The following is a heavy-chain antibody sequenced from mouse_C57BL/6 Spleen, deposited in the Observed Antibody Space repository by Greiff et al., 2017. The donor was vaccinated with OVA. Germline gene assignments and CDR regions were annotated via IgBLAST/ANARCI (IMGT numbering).Heavy chain of an antibody. Sequence: EVQRVESGGDLVKPGGSLKLSCAASGFTFSSYGMSWVRQTPDQRLEWVATISSGGSYTYYPDSVKGRSTISRDNAKNTLYLQSSSLKSEDTAMYYCARHKIYDYDDYFDYWGQGTTLTVSS. V-gene: IGHV5-6*01. D-gene: IGHD2-4*01. CDR1: GFTFSSYG. J-gene: IGHJ2*01. CDR2: ISSGGSYT. CDR3: ARHKIYDYDDYFDY.